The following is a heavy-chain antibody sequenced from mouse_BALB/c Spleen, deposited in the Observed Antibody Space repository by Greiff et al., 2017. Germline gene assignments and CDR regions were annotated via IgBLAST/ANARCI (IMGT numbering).Heavy chain of an antibody. CDR1: GYAFTNYL. J-gene: IGHJ1*01. CDR2: INPGSGGT. Sequence: QVQLQQSGAELVRPGTSVKVSCKASGYAFTNYLIEWVKQRPGQGLEWIGVINPGSGGTNYNEKFKGKATLTADKSSSTAYMQLSSLTSDDSAVYFCARSAYYGNWYFDVWGAGTTVTVSS. V-gene: IGHV1-54*01. D-gene: IGHD2-10*01. CDR3: ARSAYYGNWYFDV.